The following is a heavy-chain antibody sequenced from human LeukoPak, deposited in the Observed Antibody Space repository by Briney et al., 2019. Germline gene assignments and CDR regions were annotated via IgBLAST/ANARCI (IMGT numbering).Heavy chain of an antibody. Sequence: SETLSLTCAVYGGSLSGYYWSWIRQPPGKGLEWIGEINHSGSTNYNPSPKSRVTISVDTSKNQFSLKLSSVTAADTAVYYCARDSPLVLRYFDWLAPDAFDIWGQGTMVTVSS. CDR1: GGSLSGYY. D-gene: IGHD3-9*01. CDR3: ARDSPLVLRYFDWLAPDAFDI. J-gene: IGHJ3*02. CDR2: INHSGST. V-gene: IGHV4-34*01.